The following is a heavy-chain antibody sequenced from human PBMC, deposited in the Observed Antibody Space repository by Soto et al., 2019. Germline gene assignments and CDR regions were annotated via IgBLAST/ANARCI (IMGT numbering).Heavy chain of an antibody. CDR1: GFTFSSYS. CDR3: AREAYCSSTSCYLDHYYYGMDV. CDR2: ISSSSSYI. D-gene: IGHD2-2*01. V-gene: IGHV3-21*01. Sequence: GGCLRLSCAAAGFTFSSYSMNWVRQAPGKGLEWVSSISSSSSYIYYADSVKGRFTISRDNAKNSLYLQMNSLRAEDTAVYYCAREAYCSSTSCYLDHYYYGMDVWGQGTTVTVSS. J-gene: IGHJ6*02.